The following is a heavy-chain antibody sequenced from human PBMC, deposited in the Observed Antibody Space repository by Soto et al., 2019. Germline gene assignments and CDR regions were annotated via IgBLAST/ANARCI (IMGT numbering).Heavy chain of an antibody. V-gene: IGHV3-15*01. Sequence: GGSLRLSCAASGFTFSNAWMSWVRQAPGKGLEWVGRIKSKTDGGTTDYAAPVKGRFTISRDDSKNTLYLQMNSLKTEDTAVYYCTTDRVMITFGGVIVWTRRGGYFQHWGQGTLVTVSS. D-gene: IGHD3-16*02. CDR2: IKSKTDGGTT. CDR3: TTDRVMITFGGVIVWTRRGGYFQH. J-gene: IGHJ1*01. CDR1: GFTFSNAW.